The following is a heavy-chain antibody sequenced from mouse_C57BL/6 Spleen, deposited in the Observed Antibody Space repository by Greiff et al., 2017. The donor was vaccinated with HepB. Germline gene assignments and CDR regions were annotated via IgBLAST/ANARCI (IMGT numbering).Heavy chain of an antibody. J-gene: IGHJ1*03. Sequence: QVQLQQPGAELVKPGASVKMSCNASGYTFTSYWITWVKQRPGQGLEWIGDIYPGSGSTNYNEKFKSKATLTVDTSSSTAYMQLSSLTSEDSAVYYCAGYYGSSYVNWYFDVWGTGTTVTVSS. CDR1: GYTFTSYW. CDR3: AGYYGSSYVNWYFDV. CDR2: IYPGSGST. D-gene: IGHD1-1*01. V-gene: IGHV1-55*01.